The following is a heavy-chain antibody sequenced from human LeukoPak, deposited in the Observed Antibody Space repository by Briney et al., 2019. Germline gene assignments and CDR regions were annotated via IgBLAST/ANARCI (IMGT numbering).Heavy chain of an antibody. CDR2: ISPYNGNK. V-gene: IGHV1-18*01. D-gene: IGHD3-22*01. CDR3: ARARHHDRSGHVLGIDY. Sequence: ASVKVSCKASGYTFPTYGLTWVRQAPGQGLEWMGWISPYNGNKNYAQKLQGRVTMTKDNSTSTAYMELRSLRSDDTAVYYCARARHHDRSGHVLGIDYWGQGTLVTVSS. J-gene: IGHJ4*02. CDR1: GYTFPTYG.